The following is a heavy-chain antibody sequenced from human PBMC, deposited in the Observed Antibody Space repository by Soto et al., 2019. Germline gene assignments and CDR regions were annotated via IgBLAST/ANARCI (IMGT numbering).Heavy chain of an antibody. Sequence: ASVKVSCKASGYTFTGYYMHWVRQAPGQGLEWMGWINPNSGGTNYAQKFQGWVTMTRDTSISTAYMELSRLRSDDTAVYYCARSSVYYYDSSGYFLFDPWGQGTLVTSPQ. CDR1: GYTFTGYY. D-gene: IGHD3-22*01. CDR3: ARSSVYYYDSSGYFLFDP. V-gene: IGHV1-2*04. J-gene: IGHJ5*02. CDR2: INPNSGGT.